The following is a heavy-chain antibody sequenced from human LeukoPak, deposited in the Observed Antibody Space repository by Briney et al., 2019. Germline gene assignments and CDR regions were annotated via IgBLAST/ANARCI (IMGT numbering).Heavy chain of an antibody. Sequence: PSETLSLTCTVSGGSISSSSYYWGWIRQPPGKRLEWIVSIYYSRSTYYNPSLKSRVTISVDTSKSQFSLKVTSVTAADTAVYYCARFRTFVSDIWGQGTMVTASS. CDR3: ARFRTFVSDI. D-gene: IGHD1-14*01. V-gene: IGHV4-39*07. CDR2: IYYSRST. J-gene: IGHJ3*02. CDR1: GGSISSSSYY.